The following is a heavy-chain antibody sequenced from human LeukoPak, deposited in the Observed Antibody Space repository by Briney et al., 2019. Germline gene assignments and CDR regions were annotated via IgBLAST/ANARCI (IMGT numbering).Heavy chain of an antibody. CDR2: IYTSGST. D-gene: IGHD6-6*01. CDR3: ARDTGGIAAQTDY. CDR1: GGSISSGSYY. Sequence: SETLSLTCTVSGGSISSGSYYWSWIRQPAGKGLEWIGRIYTSGSTNYNPSLKSRVTISVDTSKNQFSLKLSSVTAADTAVYYCARDTGGIAAQTDYWGQGTLATVSS. V-gene: IGHV4-61*02. J-gene: IGHJ4*02.